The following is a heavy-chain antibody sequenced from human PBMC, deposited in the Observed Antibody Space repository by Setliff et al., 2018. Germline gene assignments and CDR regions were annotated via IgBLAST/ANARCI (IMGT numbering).Heavy chain of an antibody. J-gene: IGHJ4*02. CDR1: GFTFSSYW. Sequence: PGGSLRLSCAASGFTFSSYWMAWVRQAPGKGLEWVANINQDGSQKYYADSVKGRFTISRDNAKNSVYLQMNSLRAEDTAIYYCATTRVWIPVLDSCGQGTLVTVSS. CDR3: ATTRVWIPVLDS. D-gene: IGHD5-18*01. CDR2: INQDGSQK. V-gene: IGHV3-7*03.